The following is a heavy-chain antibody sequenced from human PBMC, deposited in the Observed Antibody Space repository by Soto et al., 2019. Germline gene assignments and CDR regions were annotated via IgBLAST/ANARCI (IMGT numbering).Heavy chain of an antibody. V-gene: IGHV3-33*01. J-gene: IGHJ3*02. CDR3: ARDAEIVVVVAASTGCAFDI. CDR1: GFTFSSYG. CDR2: IWYDGSNK. D-gene: IGHD2-15*01. Sequence: GGSLRLSCAASGFTFSSYGMHWVRQAPGKGLEWVAVIWYDGSNKYYADSVKGRFTISRDNSKNTLYLQMNSLRAEDTAVYYCARDAEIVVVVAASTGCAFDIWGQGTMVTVSS.